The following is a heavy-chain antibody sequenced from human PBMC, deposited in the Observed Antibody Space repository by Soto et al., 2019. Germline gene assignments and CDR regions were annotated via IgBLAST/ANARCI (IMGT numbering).Heavy chain of an antibody. D-gene: IGHD2-2*01. CDR1: GYTFTSYY. CDR2: INPSGGST. V-gene: IGHV1-46*01. CDR3: ARDIGLGYPLANWFDP. Sequence: GASVKVSCKASGYTFTSYYMHWVRQAPGQGLEWMGIINPSGGSTSYAQKFQGRVTMTRDTSTSTVYMELSSLRSEDTAVYYCARDIGLGYPLANWFDPWGQGTLVTVSS. J-gene: IGHJ5*02.